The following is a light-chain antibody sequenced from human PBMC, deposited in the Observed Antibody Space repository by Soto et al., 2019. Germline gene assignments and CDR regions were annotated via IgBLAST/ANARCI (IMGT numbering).Light chain of an antibody. CDR2: AVS. CDR3: DSYPSSRAYV. Sequence: QSFLTQPAPVSGSPGQSITISCTGTSSDGGGYNYVSWYQQQSGKAPKLIIHAVSNRPSGVSNPFSGSKSGNTASLTISGLQAEDAADYYCDSYPSSRAYVFGIGTTVTVL. J-gene: IGLJ1*01. CDR1: SSDGGGYNY. V-gene: IGLV2-14*01.